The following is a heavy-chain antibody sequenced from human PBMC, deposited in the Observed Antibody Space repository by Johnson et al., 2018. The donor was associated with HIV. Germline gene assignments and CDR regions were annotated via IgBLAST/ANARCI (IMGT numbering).Heavy chain of an antibody. CDR3: AKEFPTRGPFDI. CDR2: IYSGGST. Sequence: VQLVESGGGLVQPGGSLRLSCAASGSNFDDYGMSWVRQAPGKGLEWVSVIYSGGSTYYADTVKGRFTTSRDKAKNSLSLQMNSLRAEDTALYYCAKEFPTRGPFDIWGQGTMVTVSS. V-gene: IGHV3-66*01. D-gene: IGHD1-26*01. CDR1: GSNFDDYG. J-gene: IGHJ3*02.